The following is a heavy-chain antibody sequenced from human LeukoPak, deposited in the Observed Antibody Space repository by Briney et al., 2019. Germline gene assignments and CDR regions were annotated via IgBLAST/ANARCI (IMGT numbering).Heavy chain of an antibody. V-gene: IGHV1-46*04. J-gene: IGHJ3*02. CDR1: GYTFTSYY. CDR2: INPSVGST. CDR3: ARGGGIGSYLNGYAFDI. D-gene: IGHD1-26*01. Sequence: ASVKVSCKASGYTFTSYYMHWVRQAPGQGLEWMGIINPSVGSTSYAQTLQGRVTMTRDMSTSTVYMELSSLRSEDTAVYYCARGGGIGSYLNGYAFDIWGQGTMVTVSS.